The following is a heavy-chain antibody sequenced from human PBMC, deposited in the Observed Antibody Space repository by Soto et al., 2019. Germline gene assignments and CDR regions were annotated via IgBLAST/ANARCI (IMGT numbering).Heavy chain of an antibody. J-gene: IGHJ5*02. Sequence: EVQLVESGGGLVQPGGSLRLSCAASGFTFSSYWMHWVRQAPGKGLVWVSRINSDGSSTSYADSVKGRFTISRDNAKNTLYLQINSMRAEDTAVYYCARDRDYAGGDWFDPWGQGNLVTVSS. V-gene: IGHV3-74*01. CDR1: GFTFSSYW. CDR2: INSDGSST. CDR3: ARDRDYAGGDWFDP. D-gene: IGHD4-17*01.